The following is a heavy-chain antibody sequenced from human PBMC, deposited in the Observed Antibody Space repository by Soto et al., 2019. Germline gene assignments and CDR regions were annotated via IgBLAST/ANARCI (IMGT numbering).Heavy chain of an antibody. CDR2: IDPSDSYT. CDR3: ARHSGPYSSSSPVGY. CDR1: GYSFTSYW. V-gene: IGHV5-10-1*01. D-gene: IGHD6-6*01. J-gene: IGHJ4*02. Sequence: GESLKISCKGSGYSFTSYWITWVRQMPGKGLEWLGWIDPSDSYTSYGPSFQGHVTISADKSISTAYLQWSSLKASGTAMYYRARHSGPYSSSSPVGYWGQGTLVTVS.